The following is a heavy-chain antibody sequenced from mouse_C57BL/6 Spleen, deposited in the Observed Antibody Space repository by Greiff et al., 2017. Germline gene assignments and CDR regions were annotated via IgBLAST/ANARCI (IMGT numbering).Heavy chain of an antibody. J-gene: IGHJ1*03. CDR3: ARRGTRGYFDV. CDR1: GYTFPDYN. D-gene: IGHD3-3*01. V-gene: IGHV1-18*01. CDR2: INPNTGGT. Sequence: VQLKESGPELVTPGASVKIPCKASGYTFPDYNMDWVKQSHGKSLEWIGDINPNTGGTIYNQKFKGKATWTVDKSSSTAYMALRSLTSEDTAVYYCARRGTRGYFDVGGTGTTGTVSA.